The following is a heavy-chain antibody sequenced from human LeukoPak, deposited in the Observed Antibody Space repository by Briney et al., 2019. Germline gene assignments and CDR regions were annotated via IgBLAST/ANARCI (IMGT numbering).Heavy chain of an antibody. CDR2: MNPNSGNT. Sequence: ASVKVSCKASGYTFTSYDINWVRQATGQGLEWMGWMNPNSGNTGYAQKFQGRVTMTRNTSISTAYMELSSLRSEDTAVYYCARVPPSRGYFDYWGQGTLVTVSS. CDR3: ARVPPSRGYFDY. J-gene: IGHJ4*02. D-gene: IGHD3-10*01. CDR1: GYTFTSYD. V-gene: IGHV1-8*01.